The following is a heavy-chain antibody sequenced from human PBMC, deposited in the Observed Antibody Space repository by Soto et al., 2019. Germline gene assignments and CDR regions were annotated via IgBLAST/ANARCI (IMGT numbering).Heavy chain of an antibody. Sequence: GGSLRLSCAASGFTFSSYAMSWVRQAPGKGLEWVSAISGSGGSTYYADSVKGRFTISRDNSKNTLYLQMNSLRAEDTAVYYCAKDETVRGVITLDYWGQGTLVTVSS. CDR2: ISGSGGST. CDR1: GFTFSSYA. V-gene: IGHV3-23*01. J-gene: IGHJ4*02. CDR3: AKDETVRGVITLDY. D-gene: IGHD3-10*01.